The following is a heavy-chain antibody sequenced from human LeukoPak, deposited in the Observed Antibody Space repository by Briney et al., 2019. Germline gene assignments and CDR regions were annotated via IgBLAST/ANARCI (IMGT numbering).Heavy chain of an antibody. V-gene: IGHV1-8*01. D-gene: IGHD2-2*01. J-gene: IGHJ3*02. CDR3: ASLVPAAAHDAFDI. Sequence: ASVTVSCKASGYTFTSYDINWVPQATGQGLEWMGWMNPNSGNTNYAQKFQGRVTMTRDTSISTAYMELSRLRSDDTAVYYCASLVPAAAHDAFDIWGQGTMVTVSS. CDR1: GYTFTSYD. CDR2: MNPNSGNT.